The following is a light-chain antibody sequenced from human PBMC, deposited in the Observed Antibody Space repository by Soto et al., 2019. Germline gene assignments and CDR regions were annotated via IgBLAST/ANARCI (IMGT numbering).Light chain of an antibody. V-gene: IGLV2-14*01. CDR2: DVS. J-gene: IGLJ1*01. Sequence: QSVLTQPASVSGSPGQSIAISCTGTSSDVGGYNYVSWYQQHPGKAPKLMVYDVSNRPSGVSNRFSGSKSGNPASLTISGLQAEDEDDYYCSSYTSSSTYVFGTGTKVTVL. CDR3: SSYTSSSTYV. CDR1: SSDVGGYNY.